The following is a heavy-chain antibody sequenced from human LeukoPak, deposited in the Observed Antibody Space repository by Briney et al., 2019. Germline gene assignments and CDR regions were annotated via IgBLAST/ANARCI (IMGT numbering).Heavy chain of an antibody. J-gene: IGHJ6*03. CDR2: ISAYNGNT. D-gene: IGHD6-13*01. V-gene: IGHV1-18*01. CDR1: GYTFTSYG. CDR3: ARSGYSSSWYVGDYYYYYIDV. Sequence: ASVKVSCKASGYTFTSYGISGVRQAPGQGLEWMGWISAYNGNTNYAQKLQGRVTMTTDTTTSTAYMELRSLRSDDTAVYYCARSGYSSSWYVGDYYYYYIDVWGKRTTVTVSS.